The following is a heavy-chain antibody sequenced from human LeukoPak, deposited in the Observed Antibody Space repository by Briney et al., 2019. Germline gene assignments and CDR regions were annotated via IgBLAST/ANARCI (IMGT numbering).Heavy chain of an antibody. CDR2: IWYDGSNE. CDR1: GFTFSSYG. Sequence: SGGSLRLSCAASGFTFSSYGMHWVRQAPGKGLEWVAVIWYDGSNEYYADSVKGRFTISRDSSKNTLYLQMSSLRVEDTAVYYCARDRGQQQYSSSWYMDYWGQGTLVTVSS. J-gene: IGHJ4*02. CDR3: ARDRGQQQYSSSWYMDY. V-gene: IGHV3-33*01. D-gene: IGHD6-13*01.